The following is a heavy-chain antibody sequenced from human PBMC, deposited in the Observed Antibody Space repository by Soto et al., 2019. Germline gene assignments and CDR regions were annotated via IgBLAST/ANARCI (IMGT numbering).Heavy chain of an antibody. J-gene: IGHJ1*01. CDR1: GFTFSSYW. CDR3: ARDRSGWSRIEYFEY. Sequence: PGGSLRLSCAASGFTFSSYWMHWVRQAPGKGLEWVAVTSYDGSNKYYADSVKGRFTISRDNSKYTLYLQMNSLRAEDTAFYYCARDRSGWSRIEYFEYWGQGTLVTVSS. V-gene: IGHV3-30*03. CDR2: TSYDGSNK. D-gene: IGHD6-19*01.